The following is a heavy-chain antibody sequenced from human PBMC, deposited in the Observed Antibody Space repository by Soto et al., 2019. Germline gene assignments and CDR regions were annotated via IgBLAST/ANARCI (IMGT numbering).Heavy chain of an antibody. V-gene: IGHV1-8*01. CDR1: GYTFTSYD. D-gene: IGHD2-15*01. CDR2: MNPNSGNT. CDR3: ARDLLPVGGPPDLFDY. Sequence: ASVKFSCKASGYTFTSYDINWVRQATGQGLEWMGWMNPNSGNTGYAQKLQGRVTMTTDTSTSTAYMELRSLRSDDTAVYYCARDLLPVGGPPDLFDYWGQGTLVTVSS. J-gene: IGHJ4*02.